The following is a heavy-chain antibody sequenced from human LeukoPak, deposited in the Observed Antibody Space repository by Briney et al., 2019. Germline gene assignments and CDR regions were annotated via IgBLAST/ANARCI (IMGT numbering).Heavy chain of an antibody. J-gene: IGHJ4*02. D-gene: IGHD2-15*01. CDR2: VKGDGSIT. Sequence: GGSLRLSCAASGFTLSNYWMHWVRQAPGKGLVWVSRVKGDGSITAYADSVKGRFTISGDIAKNTVYLQMNSLRVDDTAVYYCGRTSGGPEYWGQGTLVTVSS. V-gene: IGHV3-74*01. CDR3: GRTSGGPEY. CDR1: GFTLSNYW.